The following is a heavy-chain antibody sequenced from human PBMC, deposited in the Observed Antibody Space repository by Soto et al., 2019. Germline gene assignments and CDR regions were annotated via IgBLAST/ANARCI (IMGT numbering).Heavy chain of an antibody. Sequence: DSVKVSCKVSGYTFTDYFIHWVRQAPGQGLEWIGWINPYSGGADLSQKFQGRVTMTRDTSISTAYMEVSSLRSDDTAVFYCARLMHYSHSSGSSPSCSDMRGQ. CDR3: ARLMHYSHSSGSSPSCSDM. V-gene: IGHV1-2*02. D-gene: IGHD3-22*01. CDR1: GYTFTDYF. CDR2: INPYSGGA. J-gene: IGHJ3*02.